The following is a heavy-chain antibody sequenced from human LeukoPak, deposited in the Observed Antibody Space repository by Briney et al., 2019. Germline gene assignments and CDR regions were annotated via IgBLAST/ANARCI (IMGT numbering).Heavy chain of an antibody. V-gene: IGHV1-8*01. CDR3: ARVRDGYNDAYDI. Sequence: ASVKVSCKASGYTFTSYDINWVRQATGQGLEWMGWMNPNSGNTGYAQKFQGRVTMTRDTSTSTVYMELSSLKSEDTAVYYCARVRDGYNDAYDIWGQGTLVTVSS. CDR2: MNPNSGNT. D-gene: IGHD5-24*01. J-gene: IGHJ4*02. CDR1: GYTFTSYD.